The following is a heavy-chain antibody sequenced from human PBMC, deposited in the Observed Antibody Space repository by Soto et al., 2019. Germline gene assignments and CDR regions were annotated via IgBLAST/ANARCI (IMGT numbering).Heavy chain of an antibody. V-gene: IGHV4-34*01. J-gene: IGHJ6*02. Sequence: QVQLQQWGAGLLKPSETLSLTCAVYGGSFSGYYWSWIRQPPGKGLEWIGEINDSGSTKYNPPLKSRATISVDTSKNQFSLKVSPVTAADTAVYYCARLSHIFPVETYFYHSMDIWGQGITVTVSS. CDR2: INDSGST. D-gene: IGHD3-9*01. CDR3: ARLSHIFPVETYFYHSMDI. CDR1: GGSFSGYY.